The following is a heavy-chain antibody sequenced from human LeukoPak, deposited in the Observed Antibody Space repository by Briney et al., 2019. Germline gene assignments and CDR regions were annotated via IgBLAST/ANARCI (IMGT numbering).Heavy chain of an antibody. D-gene: IGHD6-6*01. CDR1: GGSISSYY. CDR3: ALLAARPDNWFDP. CDR2: IYYSGST. J-gene: IGHJ5*02. Sequence: SETLSLTCTVSGGSISSYYWSWIRQPPGKGLEWIGYIYYSGSTNYNPSLKSRVTTSVDTSKNQFSLKLSSVTAADTAVYYCALLAARPDNWFDPWGQGTLVTVSS. V-gene: IGHV4-59*01.